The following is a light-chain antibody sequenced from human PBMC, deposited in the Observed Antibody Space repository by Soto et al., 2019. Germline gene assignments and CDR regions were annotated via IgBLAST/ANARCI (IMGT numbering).Light chain of an antibody. CDR1: SSDVGSYNL. CDR2: EGS. J-gene: IGLJ1*01. V-gene: IGLV2-23*01. CDR3: CSYAGTHYV. Sequence: ALTPPCSVCGSPSQAATTSRKGTSSDVGSYNLVSWYQQHPGKAPKLMIYEGSKRPSGVSNRFSGSKSGNTASLTISGLQAEDEADYYCCSYAGTHYVFGTGTKVTVL.